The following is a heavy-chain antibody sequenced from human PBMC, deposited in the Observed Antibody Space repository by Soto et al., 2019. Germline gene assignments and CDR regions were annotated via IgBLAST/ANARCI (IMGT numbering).Heavy chain of an antibody. J-gene: IGHJ6*02. V-gene: IGHV1-24*01. Sequence: ASVKVSCKVSGYTLTELSMHWVRQAPGKGLEWMGGFDPEDGETIYAQKFQGRVTMTEDQSTDTAYMELSSLRSEDTAVYYCATGSYCTNGVCYTEREYYYYGMDVWGQGTTVTVSS. D-gene: IGHD2-8*01. CDR1: GYTLTELS. CDR2: FDPEDGET. CDR3: ATGSYCTNGVCYTEREYYYYGMDV.